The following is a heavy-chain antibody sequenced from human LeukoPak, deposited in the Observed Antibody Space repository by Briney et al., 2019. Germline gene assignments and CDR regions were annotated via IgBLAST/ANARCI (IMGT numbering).Heavy chain of an antibody. CDR2: INPNSGGT. V-gene: IGHV1-2*02. Sequence: ASVKVSCKASGHTFTRYYMHWVRQAPGQGLEWMGWINPNSGGTNYAQKFQGRVTMTRDTSISTAYMELSRLRSDDTAVYYCPRAYSSIWSGWFDPWGQGTLGTVSS. CDR1: GHTFTRYY. J-gene: IGHJ5*02. D-gene: IGHD6-13*01. CDR3: PRAYSSIWSGWFDP.